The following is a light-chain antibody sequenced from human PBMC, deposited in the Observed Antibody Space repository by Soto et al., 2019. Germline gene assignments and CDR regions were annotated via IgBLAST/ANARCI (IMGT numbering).Light chain of an antibody. Sequence: EIVLTQSPGTLSLSPGERATLSCRASQSVSSNYLAWYQQKPGQAPRLLIYGASSRATGIPDRFSGSGSGTDFTLTIRRLEPEDYAVYYCQQYKSWPPITFGQGTRLEIK. V-gene: IGKV3-20*01. J-gene: IGKJ5*01. CDR2: GAS. CDR1: QSVSSNY. CDR3: QQYKSWPPIT.